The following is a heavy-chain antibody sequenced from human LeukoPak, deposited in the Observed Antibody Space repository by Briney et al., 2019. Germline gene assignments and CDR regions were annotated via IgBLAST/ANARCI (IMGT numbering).Heavy chain of an antibody. CDR3: ARDHVGGYSSGCFDI. D-gene: IGHD6-19*01. Sequence: SETLSLTCTVSGGSISSYYWSWIRQPPGKGLEWIGYIYYSGSTNYNPSLKSRVTISVDTSKNQFSLKLSSVTAADTAVYYCARDHVGGYSSGCFDIWGQGTMVTVSS. CDR1: GGSISSYY. V-gene: IGHV4-59*01. CDR2: IYYSGST. J-gene: IGHJ3*02.